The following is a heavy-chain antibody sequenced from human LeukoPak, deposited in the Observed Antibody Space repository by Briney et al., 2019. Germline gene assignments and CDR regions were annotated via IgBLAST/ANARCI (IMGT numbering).Heavy chain of an antibody. J-gene: IGHJ3*01. Sequence: GESLKISCKVSGYSFTSYCIGWVRQMPGKGLEWMGIIYPGDSGPTYSPSFQGQVTISVDKSISPAYLQWSSLQASDIAMYYCGMSGDRVPLQDDVFDVWGQGTMVTVST. V-gene: IGHV5-51*01. CDR3: GMSGDRVPLQDDVFDV. CDR1: GYSFTSYC. D-gene: IGHD1-26*01. CDR2: IYPGDSGP.